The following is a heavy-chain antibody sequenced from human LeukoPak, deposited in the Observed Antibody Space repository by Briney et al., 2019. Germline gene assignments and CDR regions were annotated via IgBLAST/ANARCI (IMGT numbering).Heavy chain of an antibody. CDR3: ARGYCLNASCLDS. J-gene: IGHJ4*02. Sequence: GGSLRLSCVASGVTISYSGMNWVRQAPGKGLEWVSYISRSGSSIYYADSVKGRFTISRDNAKNSLYLQMNSLRDEDTAVYYCARGYCLNASCLDSWGQGTLVTVSS. CDR1: GVTISYSG. CDR2: ISRSGSSI. D-gene: IGHD2-2*01. V-gene: IGHV3-48*02.